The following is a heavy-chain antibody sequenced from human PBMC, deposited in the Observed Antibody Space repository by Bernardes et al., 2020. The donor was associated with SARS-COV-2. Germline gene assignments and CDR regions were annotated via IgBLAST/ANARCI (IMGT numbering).Heavy chain of an antibody. J-gene: IGHJ3*01. D-gene: IGHD4-17*01. Sequence: SETLSLTCTVSGGSISSYYWSWIRQPPGKGLEWIGYIYYSGSTNYNPSLKSRVTISIDTSKSQFSLELNSVTAADTAVYYCALTSVVPWAFDVWGPGTMVTVSS. CDR1: GGSISSYY. CDR3: ALTSVVPWAFDV. V-gene: IGHV4-59*08. CDR2: IYYSGST.